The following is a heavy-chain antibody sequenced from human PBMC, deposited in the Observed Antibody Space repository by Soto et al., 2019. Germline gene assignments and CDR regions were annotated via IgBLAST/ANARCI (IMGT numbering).Heavy chain of an antibody. CDR1: GYSFTSYW. D-gene: IGHD1-26*01. Sequence: GESLKISCKGSGYSFTSYWISWVRQMPGKGLEWMGRIDPSDSYTNYSPSFQGHVTISADKSISTAYLQWSGLKASDTAMYYCARETGGWEKYYYYGMDVWGQGTTVTVSS. CDR3: ARETGGWEKYYYYGMDV. V-gene: IGHV5-10-1*01. CDR2: IDPSDSYT. J-gene: IGHJ6*02.